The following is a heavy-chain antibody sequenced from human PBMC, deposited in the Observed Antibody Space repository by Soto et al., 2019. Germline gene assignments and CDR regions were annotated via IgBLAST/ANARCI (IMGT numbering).Heavy chain of an antibody. J-gene: IGHJ4*02. CDR1: GYTFVSYY. D-gene: IGHD5-18*01. CDR2: INPSGGST. CDR3: ASYVDTTWGDFDY. Sequence: ASVKVSCKASGYTFVSYYMHWVRQAPGQGLEWMGLINPSGGSTTYAQKFQGRVTMTRDTSISTAYMELSRLRSDDTAVYYCASYVDTTWGDFDYWGQGTLVTVSS. V-gene: IGHV1-2*06.